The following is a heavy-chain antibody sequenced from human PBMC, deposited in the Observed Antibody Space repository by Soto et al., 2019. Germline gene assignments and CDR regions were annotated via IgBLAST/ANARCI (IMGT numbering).Heavy chain of an antibody. Sequence: SETLSLTCAVYGGSFSGYYWSWIRQPPGKGLEWIGEINHSGSTNYNPSLKSRVTISVDTSKNQFSLKLSSVTAADTAVYYCARVPNRGYRLLFDHWGQGTLVTVSS. V-gene: IGHV4-34*01. CDR1: GGSFSGYY. CDR3: ARVPNRGYRLLFDH. D-gene: IGHD2-15*01. CDR2: INHSGST. J-gene: IGHJ4*02.